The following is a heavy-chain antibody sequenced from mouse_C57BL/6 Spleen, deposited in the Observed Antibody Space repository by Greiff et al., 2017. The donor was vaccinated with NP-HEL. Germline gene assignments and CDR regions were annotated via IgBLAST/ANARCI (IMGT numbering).Heavy chain of an antibody. CDR3: ARDYDYDGAMDY. D-gene: IGHD2-4*01. V-gene: IGHV1-82*01. J-gene: IGHJ4*01. CDR2: IYPGDGDT. CDR1: GYAFSSSW. Sequence: VQLVESGPELVKPGASVKISCKASGYAFSSSWMNWVKQRPGKGLEWIGRIYPGDGDTNYNGKFKGKATLTADKSSSTAYMQLSSLPSEDSAVYFCARDYDYDGAMDYWGQGTSVTVSS.